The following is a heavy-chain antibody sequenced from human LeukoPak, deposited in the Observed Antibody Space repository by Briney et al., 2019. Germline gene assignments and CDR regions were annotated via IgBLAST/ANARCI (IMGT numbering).Heavy chain of an antibody. CDR2: ISAYNGNT. D-gene: IGHD2-21*02. Sequence: GASVKVSCKASGYTFTSYGISWVRQAPGQGLEWMGWISAYNGNTNYAQKLQGRVTMTTDTSTSTAYMELRSLRSDDTAVYCCARNPLAYCGGDCYSGGAFDIWGQGTMVTVSS. CDR3: ARNPLAYCGGDCYSGGAFDI. CDR1: GYTFTSYG. J-gene: IGHJ3*02. V-gene: IGHV1-18*01.